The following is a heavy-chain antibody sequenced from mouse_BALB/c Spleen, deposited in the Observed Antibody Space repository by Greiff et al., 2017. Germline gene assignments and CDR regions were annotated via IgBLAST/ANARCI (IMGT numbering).Heavy chain of an antibody. CDR3: ARDGNYRGFAY. V-gene: IGHV5-4*02. D-gene: IGHD2-1*01. J-gene: IGHJ3*01. Sequence: EVKLMESGGGLVKPGGSLKLSCAASGFTFSDYYMYWVRQTPEKRLEWVATISDGGSYTYYPDSVKGRFTISRDNAKNNLYLQMSSLKSEDTAMYYCARDGNYRGFAYWGQGTLVTVSA. CDR2: ISDGGSYT. CDR1: GFTFSDYY.